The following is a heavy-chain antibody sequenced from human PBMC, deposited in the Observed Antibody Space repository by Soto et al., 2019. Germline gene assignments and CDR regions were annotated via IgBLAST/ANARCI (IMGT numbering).Heavy chain of an antibody. J-gene: IGHJ6*02. CDR1: GFTFSSYW. CDR2: IKQDGSEK. CDR3: ARDGLPGIVGATRGHYYYGMDV. D-gene: IGHD1-26*01. Sequence: EVQLVESGGGLVQPGGSLRLSCAASGFTFSSYWMSWVRQAPGKGLEWVANIKQDGSEKYYVDSVKGRSTISRDNAKNSLYLQMNSLRAEDTAVYYCARDGLPGIVGATRGHYYYGMDVWGQGTTVTVSS. V-gene: IGHV3-7*01.